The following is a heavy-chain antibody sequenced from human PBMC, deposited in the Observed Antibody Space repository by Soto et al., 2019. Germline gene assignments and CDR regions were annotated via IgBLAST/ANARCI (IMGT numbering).Heavy chain of an antibody. D-gene: IGHD1-26*01. V-gene: IGHV4-59*08. Sequence: PSETLSLTCTVSGGSISSYYWSWIRQPPGKGLEWIGYIYYGGTTRYNPSLESRVTVSLETSKSQFSLTLSSVTASDTAVYYCARLGFYYQSLDPSGHGTLVTVSS. CDR3: ARLGFYYQSLDP. CDR1: GGSISSYY. J-gene: IGHJ5*02. CDR2: IYYGGTT.